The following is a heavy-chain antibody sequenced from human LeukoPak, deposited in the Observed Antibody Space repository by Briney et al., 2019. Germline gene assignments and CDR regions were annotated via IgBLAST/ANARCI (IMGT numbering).Heavy chain of an antibody. V-gene: IGHV1-2*02. CDR3: ARGVLEWLFSCFDY. D-gene: IGHD3-3*01. CDR2: INPNSGGT. Sequence: ASVKVSCQASGYTFTRYHMHWVRQAPGQGLEWMGWINPNSGGTNYAQKFQGRVTMTRDTSISTAYMELSRLRSDDTAVYYCARGVLEWLFSCFDYWGQGTLVTVSS. J-gene: IGHJ4*02. CDR1: GYTFTRYH.